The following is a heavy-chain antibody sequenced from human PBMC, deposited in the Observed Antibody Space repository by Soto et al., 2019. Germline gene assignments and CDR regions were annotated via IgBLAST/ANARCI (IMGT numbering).Heavy chain of an antibody. J-gene: IGHJ4*02. Sequence: QVQLVQSVAEVKKPGASVKVSCKASGYTFTSYGISWVREAPGQGLEWMGWISAYNGNTKYAQKLQGRVTMTTDTSTSSADMELRSLRSDDTAVYYCAREPNYFDYWGQGTLVTVSS. CDR3: AREPNYFDY. CDR1: GYTFTSYG. CDR2: ISAYNGNT. V-gene: IGHV1-18*01.